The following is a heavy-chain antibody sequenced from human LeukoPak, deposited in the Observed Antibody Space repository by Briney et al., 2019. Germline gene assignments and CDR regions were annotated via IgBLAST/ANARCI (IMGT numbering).Heavy chain of an antibody. J-gene: IGHJ3*02. D-gene: IGHD1-26*01. V-gene: IGHV1-2*06. CDR2: INPNSGGT. Sequence: GASVKVSCKASGYTFTGYYMHWLRQAPGQGLEWMGRINPNSGGTNYAQKFQGRVSMTRDTSISTAYIELSRLRSDDTAVYYYGRVFIWEPHAFDIWGQGTMVTVSS. CDR1: GYTFTGYY. CDR3: GRVFIWEPHAFDI.